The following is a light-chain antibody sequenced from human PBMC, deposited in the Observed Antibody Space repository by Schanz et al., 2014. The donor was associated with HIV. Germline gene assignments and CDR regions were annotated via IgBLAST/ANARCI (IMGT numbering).Light chain of an antibody. CDR3: QQYVTSTRIT. CDR1: QSVSSD. J-gene: IGKJ4*01. V-gene: IGKV3-20*01. Sequence: EIVMTQSPATLSVSPGERATLSCRASQSVSSDLAWYQQKPGQAPRLLIYGASSRATGIPDRFSGGVSGTDFTLTISRVEPEDSAVYYCQQYVTSTRITFGGGTKVEIK. CDR2: GAS.